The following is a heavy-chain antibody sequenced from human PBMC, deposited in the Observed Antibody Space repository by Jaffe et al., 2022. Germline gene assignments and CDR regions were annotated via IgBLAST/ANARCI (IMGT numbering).Heavy chain of an antibody. Sequence: QVQLVQSGVEVKKPGASVRVSCKASGYTFTGYYIHWVRQAPGQGLQWMGRINPNSGDTNYAQKFQGRITMTRDTSINTAYMDMTRLSSDDTAVYFCARVNVYFDILSYSQYHYMDAWGEGTTVTVS. V-gene: IGHV1-2*06. CDR3: ARVNVYFDILSYSQYHYMDA. CDR2: INPNSGDT. J-gene: IGHJ6*03. CDR1: GYTFTGYY. D-gene: IGHD3-9*01.